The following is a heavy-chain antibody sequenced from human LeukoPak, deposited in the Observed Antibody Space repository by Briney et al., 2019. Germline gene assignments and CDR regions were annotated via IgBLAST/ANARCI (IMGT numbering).Heavy chain of an antibody. CDR1: GVRFTPYW. CDR3: ARRKAVARISYFDS. D-gene: IGHD6-19*01. CDR2: IYPGNSDT. Sequence: GEPLQISSDGSGVRFTPYWITCVRPKPGKRLEWMGIIYPGNSDTKYSTSFQGQITISAGKSIHTAYLQWSSLEASDTDMYYCARRKAVARISYFDSWGQGTLVTVSS. J-gene: IGHJ4*02. V-gene: IGHV5-51*01.